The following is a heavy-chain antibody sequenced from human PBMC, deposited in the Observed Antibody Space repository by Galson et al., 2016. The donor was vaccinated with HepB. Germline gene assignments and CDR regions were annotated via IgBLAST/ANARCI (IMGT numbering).Heavy chain of an antibody. CDR3: AKDPGTGHYGLWRGYYPFEY. CDR1: GFTFRSYA. V-gene: IGHV3-23*01. Sequence: SLRLSCAASGFTFRSYAMSWVRQAPGKGXXXVSXXXGXXGSTXXXDSVXGRXTISRDNSKNTLYLQMNGLRAEDTAVYYCAKDPGTGHYGLWRGYYPFEYWGQGTLVTVPS. J-gene: IGHJ4*02. D-gene: IGHD3-3*01. CDR2: XXGXXGST.